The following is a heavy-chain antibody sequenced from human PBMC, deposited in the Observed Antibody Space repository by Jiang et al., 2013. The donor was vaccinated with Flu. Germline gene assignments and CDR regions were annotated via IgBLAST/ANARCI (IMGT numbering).Heavy chain of an antibody. CDR3: AREGGDIVVVVAARAFDI. D-gene: IGHD2-15*01. CDR2: IIPILGIA. V-gene: IGHV1-69*04. J-gene: IGHJ3*02. CDR1: TFTQLC. Sequence: TFTQLCYQLGWRTGPSDKGVEWMGRIIPILGIANYAQKFQGRVTITADKSTSTAYMELSSLRSEDTAVYYCAREGGDIVVVVAARAFDIWGQGTMVTVSS.